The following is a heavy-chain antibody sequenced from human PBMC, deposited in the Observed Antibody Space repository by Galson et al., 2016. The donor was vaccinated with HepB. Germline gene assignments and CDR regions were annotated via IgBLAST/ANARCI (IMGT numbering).Heavy chain of an antibody. CDR1: GGSISSASYY. CDR2: IYSSGST. CDR3: VRGTMEYSYGTKRAYYYGMDV. J-gene: IGHJ6*02. D-gene: IGHD5-18*01. Sequence: TLSLTCGVSGGSISSASYYWTWIRQHPGKGLEWIGNIYSSGSTDYNPSLKSRVNILADPSKGQFSLNVTSVTAADTAMYYCVRGTMEYSYGTKRAYYYGMDVWGQGTTVTVSS. V-gene: IGHV4-31*11.